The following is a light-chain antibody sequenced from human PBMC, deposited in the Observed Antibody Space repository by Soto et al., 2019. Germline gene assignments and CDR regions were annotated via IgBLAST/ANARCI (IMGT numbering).Light chain of an antibody. CDR2: DSS. V-gene: IGKV3-15*01. CDR1: QSVSRA. CDR3: QQYNNWPPRYT. J-gene: IGKJ2*01. Sequence: DIVLTQSPATLSVSPGESATLSCRASQSVSRALAWYQHVPGQAPRLLIYDSSTRATGVPARFSGSGSGTRFTLNISSLQSEDFAVYYCQQYNNWPPRYTLGQGTKLQI.